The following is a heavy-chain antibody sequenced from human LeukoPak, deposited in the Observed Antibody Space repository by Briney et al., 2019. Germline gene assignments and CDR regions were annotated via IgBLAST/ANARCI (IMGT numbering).Heavy chain of an antibody. CDR1: GGSISSYY. J-gene: IGHJ4*02. CDR2: IYTSGST. Sequence: KPSETLSLTCTVSGGSISSYYWSWIRQPAGEGLEWIGRIYTSGSTNYNPSLKSRVTMSVDTSKNQFSLKLSSVTAADTAVYYCARDRILTGYYTFDYWGQGTLVTVSS. D-gene: IGHD3-9*01. V-gene: IGHV4-4*07. CDR3: ARDRILTGYYTFDY.